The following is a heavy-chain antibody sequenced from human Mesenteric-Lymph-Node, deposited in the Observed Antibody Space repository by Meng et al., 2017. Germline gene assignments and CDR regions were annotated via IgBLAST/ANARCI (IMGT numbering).Heavy chain of an antibody. CDR3: TTVSSSSLGY. CDR1: GFSFSDYF. J-gene: IGHJ4*02. Sequence: QGQLVESGGGLVQPAGSLRLSCAASGFSFSDYFMTWIRQAPGKGLEWLSYISNTGSITYHADSVKGRFSISRDNAKNSLYLQMNSLRPEDTAVYYCTTVSSSSLGYWGQGTLVTVSS. V-gene: IGHV3-11*01. CDR2: ISNTGSIT. D-gene: IGHD6-6*01.